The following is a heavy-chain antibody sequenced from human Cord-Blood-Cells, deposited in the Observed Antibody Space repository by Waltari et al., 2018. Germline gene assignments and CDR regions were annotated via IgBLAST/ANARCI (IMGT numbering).Heavy chain of an antibody. CDR2: IIPIFGTA. V-gene: IGHV1-69*01. D-gene: IGHD5-12*01. J-gene: IGHJ4*02. CDR1: GGTFRRSA. Sequence: QVQLVQSGAEVKKPGSSVKVSCKASGGTFRRSAIRWVRQAPGKGLEWMGGIIPIFGTANYAQKFQGRVTITADESTSTAYMELSSLRSEDTAVYYCARARDGYNYNYFDYWGQGTLVTVSS. CDR3: ARARDGYNYNYFDY.